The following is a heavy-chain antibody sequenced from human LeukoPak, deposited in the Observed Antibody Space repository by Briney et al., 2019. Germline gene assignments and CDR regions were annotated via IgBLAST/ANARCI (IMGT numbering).Heavy chain of an antibody. CDR1: GFTFSSYG. D-gene: IGHD3-3*01. J-gene: IGHJ3*02. Sequence: RAGGSLRLSCAASGFTFSSYGMHWVRQAPGKGLEWVAFIRYDESNKYYADSVKGRFTISRDNSKNTLYLQMNSLRAEDTAVYYCAKDRFNDFWSGSNDDAFDIWGQGTMVTVSS. V-gene: IGHV3-30*02. CDR2: IRYDESNK. CDR3: AKDRFNDFWSGSNDDAFDI.